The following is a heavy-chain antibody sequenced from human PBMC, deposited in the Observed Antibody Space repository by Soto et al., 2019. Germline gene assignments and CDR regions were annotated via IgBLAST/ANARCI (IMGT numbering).Heavy chain of an antibody. J-gene: IGHJ4*02. D-gene: IGHD1-7*01. CDR1: GYTFSSYA. CDR3: ASSTTATELRSRTNTLDY. V-gene: IGHV1-69*13. CDR2: IIPIFGTA. Sequence: SVKVSCKASGYTFSSYAISWVRQAPGQGLEWMGGIIPIFGTANYAQKFQGRVTITADESTSTAYMELSSLRSEDTAVYYCASSTTATELRSRTNTLDYWGQGTLVTVSS.